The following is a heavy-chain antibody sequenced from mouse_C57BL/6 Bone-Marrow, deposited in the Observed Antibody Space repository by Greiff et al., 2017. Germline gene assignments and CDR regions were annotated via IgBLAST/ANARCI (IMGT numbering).Heavy chain of an antibody. CDR3: ARGLRLFDY. V-gene: IGHV1-82*01. CDR1: GYAFSSSW. Sequence: VQLQQSGPELVKPGASVKIYCKASGYAFSSSWMNWVKQRPGKGLEWIGRIYPGDGDTNYNGKFKGKATLTADKSSSTAYMQLSSLTSEDSAVYFGARGLRLFDYWGQGTTLTVSS. CDR2: IYPGDGDT. J-gene: IGHJ2*01. D-gene: IGHD3-2*02.